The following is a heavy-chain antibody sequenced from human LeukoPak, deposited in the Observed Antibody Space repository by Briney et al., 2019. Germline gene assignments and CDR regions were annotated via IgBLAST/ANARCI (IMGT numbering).Heavy chain of an antibody. CDR2: IYTSGST. V-gene: IGHV4-4*07. CDR3: ARADFWSGYRFDY. CDR1: GGSISGYY. J-gene: IGHJ4*02. Sequence: SETLSLTCTVSGGSISGYYWSWVRQPAGKGLEWIGRIYTSGSTNYNPSLKSRVTMSVDTSKNQFSLKLNSVTAADTAVYYCARADFWSGYRFDYWGQGTPVTVSS. D-gene: IGHD3-3*01.